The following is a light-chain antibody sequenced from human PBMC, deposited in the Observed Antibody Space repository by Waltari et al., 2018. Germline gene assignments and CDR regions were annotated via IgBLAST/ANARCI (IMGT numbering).Light chain of an antibody. CDR2: RVS. Sequence: DVVMTQSPLPLPVTLGQPASISCRSSQSLVSGDGNTYFNWFHQRPGHSQRRLIYRVSDRDSGVPDRFSGSGSGTDFTLRISRVEAEDVGVYYCMQGSHWPWTFGQGTKEEIK. CDR1: QSLVSGDGNTY. J-gene: IGKJ1*01. V-gene: IGKV2-30*01. CDR3: MQGSHWPWT.